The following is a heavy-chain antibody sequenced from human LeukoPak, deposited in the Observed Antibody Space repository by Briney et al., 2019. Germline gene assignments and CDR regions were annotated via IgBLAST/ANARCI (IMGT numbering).Heavy chain of an antibody. CDR3: AKDQLSWAYYGSGSGGFDY. CDR2: ISYDGSNK. V-gene: IGHV3-30*18. D-gene: IGHD3-10*01. CDR1: GFTFSSYG. J-gene: IGHJ4*02. Sequence: GGSLRLSCAASGFTFSSYGMHWVRQAPGKGLEWVAVISYDGSNKYYADSVKGRFTISRDNSKNTLYLQMNSLRAEDTAVYYCAKDQLSWAYYGSGSGGFDYWGQGTLVTVSS.